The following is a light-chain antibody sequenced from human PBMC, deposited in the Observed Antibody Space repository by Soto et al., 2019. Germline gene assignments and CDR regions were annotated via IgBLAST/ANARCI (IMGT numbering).Light chain of an antibody. Sequence: DLQMTQSPSTLSASVGDRVTITCRASQSISNWLAWYQQKPGRAPKLLIYKTSNLQSGVPSRFSGSGSGTEFTLTISSLQPDDGATYYCQQYNHYSSYTFGRGTKLEIK. CDR1: QSISNW. CDR3: QQYNHYSSYT. CDR2: KTS. J-gene: IGKJ2*01. V-gene: IGKV1-5*03.